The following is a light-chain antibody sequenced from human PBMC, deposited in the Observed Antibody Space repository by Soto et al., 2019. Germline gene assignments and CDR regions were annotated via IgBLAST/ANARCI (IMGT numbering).Light chain of an antibody. CDR2: DAS. J-gene: IGKJ4*01. Sequence: EIVLTQSPATLYLSPGERATLSCRASQSLSTYLAWYQQKPGQPPRLLIYDASNSSTGVPARFSGSGSGTDFPLPISSLEPEDSAVYFCQQRSNWPPLTFGGGTKVEIK. CDR3: QQRSNWPPLT. V-gene: IGKV3-11*01. CDR1: QSLSTY.